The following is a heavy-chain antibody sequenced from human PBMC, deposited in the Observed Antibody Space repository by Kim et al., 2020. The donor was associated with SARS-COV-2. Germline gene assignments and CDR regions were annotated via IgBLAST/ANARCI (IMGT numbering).Heavy chain of an antibody. V-gene: IGHV3-74*01. CDR3: ERYLTNDYGDYVPLDY. CDR2: INSDGSST. Sequence: GGSLRLSCAASGFTFSSYWMHWVRQAPGKGLVWVSRINSDGSSTSYADSVKGRFTTSRDNAKNTLYLQMNSLRAEDTAVYYCERYLTNDYGDYVPLDYWGQGTLVTVSS. D-gene: IGHD4-17*01. J-gene: IGHJ4*02. CDR1: GFTFSSYW.